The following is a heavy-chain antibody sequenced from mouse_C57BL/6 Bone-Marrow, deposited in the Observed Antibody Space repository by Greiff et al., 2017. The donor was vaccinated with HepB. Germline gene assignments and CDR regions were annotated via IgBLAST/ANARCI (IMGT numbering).Heavy chain of an antibody. Sequence: QVQLQQPGAELVRPGSSVKLSCKASGYTFTSYWMDWVKQRPGQGLEWIGNIYPSDSETHYNQKFKDKATLTVDKSSSTAYMQLSSLTSEDSAVYYCAGEITTPVATEWYFDVWGTGTAITVSS. D-gene: IGHD1-1*01. CDR3: AGEITTPVATEWYFDV. CDR2: IYPSDSET. V-gene: IGHV1-61*01. CDR1: GYTFTSYW. J-gene: IGHJ1*03.